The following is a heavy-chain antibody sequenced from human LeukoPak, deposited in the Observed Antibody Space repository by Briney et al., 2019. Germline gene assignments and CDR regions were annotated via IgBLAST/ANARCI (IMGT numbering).Heavy chain of an antibody. V-gene: IGHV1-46*01. CDR1: GDTFTRYD. J-gene: IGHJ4*02. CDR2: ITPRGGTT. Sequence: ASVKVSCKTSGDTFTRYDFYWVRQAPGQGLEWMGRITPRGGTTNYAQKFRGRVTMTSDTSTSTIYMELSSLRSDDTAVYYCARDLAGQYCSSTTYCTFIRDTYFDYWGQGTLVTVSS. CDR3: ARDLAGQYCSSTTYCTFIRDTYFDY. D-gene: IGHD2-2*02.